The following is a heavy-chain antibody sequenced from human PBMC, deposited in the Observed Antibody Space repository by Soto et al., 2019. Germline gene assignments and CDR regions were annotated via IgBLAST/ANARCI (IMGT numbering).Heavy chain of an antibody. CDR1: GFTFSSYN. J-gene: IGHJ6*02. D-gene: IGHD5-12*01. CDR3: AITRRDGYNNYYYYDGMDV. Sequence: EVQLVESGGGLVKPGGSLRLSYAASGFTFSSYNMNWVRQAPEKGLEWVSSISSSSSYIYYADSVKGRFTISRDNDKNSLYLEMNSLRAEVTAVYYCAITRRDGYNNYYYYDGMDVWGQGTTVTGSS. V-gene: IGHV3-21*01. CDR2: ISSSSSYI.